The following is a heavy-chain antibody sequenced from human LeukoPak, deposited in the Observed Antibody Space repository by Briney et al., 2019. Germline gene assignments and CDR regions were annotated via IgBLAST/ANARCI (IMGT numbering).Heavy chain of an antibody. V-gene: IGHV4-59*01. CDR2: IYYSGST. CDR1: GGSISSYY. D-gene: IGHD4-11*01. Sequence: PSETLSLTCTVSGGSISSYYWSWIRQPPGKGLEWIGYIYYSGSTNYNPSLKSRVTISVDTSKNQFSLKLSSVTAADTAVYYCASRTTVTTDDAFDIWGQGTMVTVSS. CDR3: ASRTTVTTDDAFDI. J-gene: IGHJ3*02.